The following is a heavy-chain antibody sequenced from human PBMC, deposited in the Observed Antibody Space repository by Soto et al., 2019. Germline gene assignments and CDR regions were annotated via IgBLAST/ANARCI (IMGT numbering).Heavy chain of an antibody. Sequence: GGSLRLSCAASGFTFSSYAMSWVRHAPGKGLEWVSSTSVSGGSTYYADSVKGRFTISRDSSKNTLYLQMNSLRAEDTAVYYCAKGDGPDYAVVGWGQGTLVTVSS. D-gene: IGHD4-17*01. J-gene: IGHJ4*02. CDR3: AKGDGPDYAVVG. CDR2: TSVSGGST. CDR1: GFTFSSYA. V-gene: IGHV3-23*01.